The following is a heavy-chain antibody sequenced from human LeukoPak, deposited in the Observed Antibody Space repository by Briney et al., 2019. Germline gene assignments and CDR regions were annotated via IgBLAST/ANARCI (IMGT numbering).Heavy chain of an antibody. Sequence: SETLSLTCAVYGGSFNNLYWSWIRQPPGKGLEWIGEINHRGSTTYNPSLKSRVTISIDTSKNQFSLQLSSVTAAGTAVYYCASLILIAAGSDFWGQGNLVIVSS. V-gene: IGHV4-34*01. CDR2: INHRGST. D-gene: IGHD6-13*01. J-gene: IGHJ4*02. CDR3: ASLILIAAGSDF. CDR1: GGSFNNLY.